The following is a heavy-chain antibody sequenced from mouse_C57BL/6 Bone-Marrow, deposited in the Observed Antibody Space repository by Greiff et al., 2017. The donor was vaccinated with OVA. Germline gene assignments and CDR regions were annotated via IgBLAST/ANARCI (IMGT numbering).Heavy chain of an antibody. J-gene: IGHJ4*01. CDR1: GYTFTSYW. Sequence: VQLQQPGAELVLPVASVKLSCKASGYTFTSYWMPWLQQSPGQGLAWIGELDPSDSYTNYNQKFKGKSTLTVDKSSSTAYMQLSSLTSEDSAVYYCARELYYYAMDYWGQGTSVTVSS. CDR2: LDPSDSYT. V-gene: IGHV1-69*01. CDR3: ARELYYYAMDY.